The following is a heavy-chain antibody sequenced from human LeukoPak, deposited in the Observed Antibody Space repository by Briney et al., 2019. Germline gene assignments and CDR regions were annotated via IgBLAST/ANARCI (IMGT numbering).Heavy chain of an antibody. CDR2: MNPNSGNT. CDR3: ARLTRYYYGMDV. Sequence: ASVKASCKASGYSFTSYDINWVRQAKGQGPEWMGWMNPNSGNTGYAQKFQGRVTMTRNTSINTAYMELSSLTSEDTAVYFCARLTRYYYGMDVWGQGATVTVSS. V-gene: IGHV1-8*01. D-gene: IGHD4/OR15-4a*01. J-gene: IGHJ6*02. CDR1: GYSFTSYD.